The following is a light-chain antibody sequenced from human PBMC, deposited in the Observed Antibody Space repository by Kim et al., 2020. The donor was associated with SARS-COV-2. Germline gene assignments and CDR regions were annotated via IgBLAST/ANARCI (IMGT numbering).Light chain of an antibody. CDR2: TNN. Sequence: QRYTFFCSGRNPNSGNNYVYGYHQVPGMAPKLLIYTNNRRPSGVPDGFSGSKSGPSASLASTGLRSEDEADYYGAAGDDILGGLVFGGGTKLTVL. J-gene: IGLJ3*02. CDR3: AAGDDILGGLV. CDR1: NPNSGNNY. V-gene: IGLV1-47*01.